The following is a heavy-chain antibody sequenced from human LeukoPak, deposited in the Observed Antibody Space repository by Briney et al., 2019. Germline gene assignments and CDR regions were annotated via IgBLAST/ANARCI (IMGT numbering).Heavy chain of an antibody. CDR1: GFTFSSYS. Sequence: GGSLRLSCAASGFTFSSYSMNWVRQAPGKGLEWVSYISSSIITIYYTDSVKGRFAISRDNAKNSLYLQMNSLRAKDTAVYYCAIESGAVAGHFDYWGQGTLVTVSS. CDR2: ISSSIITI. CDR3: AIESGAVAGHFDY. J-gene: IGHJ4*02. D-gene: IGHD6-19*01. V-gene: IGHV3-48*01.